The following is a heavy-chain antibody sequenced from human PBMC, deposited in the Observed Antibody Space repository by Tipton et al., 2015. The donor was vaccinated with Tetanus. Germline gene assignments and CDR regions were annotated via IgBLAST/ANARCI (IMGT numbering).Heavy chain of an antibody. CDR3: ARGLPREPFCFDC. V-gene: IGHV4-31*03. CDR1: GASINAGGYL. D-gene: IGHD1-26*01. CDR2: IYYTART. Sequence: TLSITCTISGASINAGGYLGTWVRQNPGKGLEWIGNIYYTARTSYTPSLDSRVRISVDTSQNHFSLRLTSVTAADTAVYYCARGLPREPFCFDCWGQGKQVTVSS. J-gene: IGHJ4*02.